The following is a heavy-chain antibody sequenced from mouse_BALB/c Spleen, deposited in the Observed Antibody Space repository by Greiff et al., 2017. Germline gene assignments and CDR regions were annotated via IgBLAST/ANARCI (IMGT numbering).Heavy chain of an antibody. Sequence: VKLQQSGAELVRPGSSVKISCKASGYAFSSYWMNWVKQRPGQGLEWIGQIYPGDGDTNYNGKFKGKATLTADKSSSTAYMQLSSLTSEDSAVYFCARETTAAWFAYWGQGTLVTVSA. CDR2: IYPGDGDT. CDR3: ARETTAAWFAY. V-gene: IGHV1-80*01. CDR1: GYAFSSYW. J-gene: IGHJ3*01. D-gene: IGHD1-2*01.